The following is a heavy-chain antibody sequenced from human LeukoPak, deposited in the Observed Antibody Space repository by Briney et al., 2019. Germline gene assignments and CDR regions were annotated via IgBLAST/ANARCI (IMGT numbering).Heavy chain of an antibody. V-gene: IGHV3-53*01. CDR1: GFTVSSNY. D-gene: IGHD2-2*01. Sequence: GGSLRLSCAASGFTVSSNYMGWVRQAPGNGLEWVSDIYSDGTTYYADSVKGRFTISRDNAKNTLYLQMKTLRADDTAVYYCARGDCTTTRCKTSPFDYWGQGTLVTVSS. CDR2: IYSDGTT. J-gene: IGHJ4*02. CDR3: ARGDCTTTRCKTSPFDY.